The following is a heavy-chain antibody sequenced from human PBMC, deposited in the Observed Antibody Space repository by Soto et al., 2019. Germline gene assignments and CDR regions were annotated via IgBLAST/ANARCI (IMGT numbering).Heavy chain of an antibody. CDR1: AGSVSRSSYY. Sequence: QLQLQESGPGLVKPTETLSLTCTVSAGSVSRSSYYWAWIRQPPGKGLEWIRTLYYSGSTSYSPSLKSRGTISADSSPTQPFPNVDYVTAADTAVYYGVGRREGDYFFDFWGRGALVTV. D-gene: IGHD1-26*01. CDR3: VGRREGDYFFDF. CDR2: LYYSGST. J-gene: IGHJ4*02. V-gene: IGHV4-39*01.